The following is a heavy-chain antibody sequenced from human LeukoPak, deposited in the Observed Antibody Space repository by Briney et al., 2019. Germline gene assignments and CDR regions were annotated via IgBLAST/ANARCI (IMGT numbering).Heavy chain of an antibody. V-gene: IGHV4-34*01. CDR1: GGSFSGYY. D-gene: IGHD3-3*01. CDR2: INHSGST. Sequence: SETLSLTCAVYGGSFSGYYWSWIRQPPGKGLEWIGEINHSGSTNYNPSLKSRVTISVDTSKNQFSLKLSSVTAADTAVYYCARGPNYDFWGGYYYSPNRNWFDPWGQGTLVTVSS. CDR3: ARGPNYDFWGGYYYSPNRNWFDP. J-gene: IGHJ5*02.